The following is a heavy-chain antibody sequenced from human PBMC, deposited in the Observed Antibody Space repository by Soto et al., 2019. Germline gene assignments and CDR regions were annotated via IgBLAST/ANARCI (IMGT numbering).Heavy chain of an antibody. CDR3: ARDSGYCSSTSCANWFDP. V-gene: IGHV1-2*04. D-gene: IGHD2-2*01. CDR1: GYTFTGYY. J-gene: IGHJ5*02. CDR2: IDPNSGGT. Sequence: GASVKVSCKASGYTFTGYYMHWVRQAPGQGLEWMGWIDPNSGGTNYAQKFQGWVTMTRDTSISTAYMELSRLRSDDTAVYYCARDSGYCSSTSCANWFDPWGQGTLVTVSS.